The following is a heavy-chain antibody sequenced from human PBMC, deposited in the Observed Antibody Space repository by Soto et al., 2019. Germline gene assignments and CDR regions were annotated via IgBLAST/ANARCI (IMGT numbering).Heavy chain of an antibody. J-gene: IGHJ6*02. CDR1: GFTFSSYG. CDR2: ISYDGTDK. D-gene: IGHD5-18*01. V-gene: IGHV3-30*18. CDR3: VKERYAQLWLEDYGMDV. Sequence: GSLRLSCAASGFTFSSYGIHWVRQAPGKGLEWVALISYDGTDKYYADSVKGRFTISRDNSKNTLYLQMSSLGPEDTAVYYCVKERYAQLWLEDYGMDVWGQGTTVTVSS.